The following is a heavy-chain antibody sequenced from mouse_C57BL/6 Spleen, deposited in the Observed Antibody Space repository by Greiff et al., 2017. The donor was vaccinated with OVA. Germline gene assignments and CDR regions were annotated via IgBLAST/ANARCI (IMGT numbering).Heavy chain of an antibody. D-gene: IGHD1-1*01. V-gene: IGHV1-39*01. CDR2: INPNYGTT. CDR3: ERNYYGSRGYWYFDD. CDR1: GYSFPDYN. Sequence: EVQLQQSGPELVKPGASVKISCKASGYSFPDYNMNWVKQSHGKSLEWIGVINPNYGTTSYNQTFQGKATLTVDQSSSTAYMQLNRLTSEDSAVYYCERNYYGSRGYWYFDDWGTGTTVTVSS. J-gene: IGHJ1*03.